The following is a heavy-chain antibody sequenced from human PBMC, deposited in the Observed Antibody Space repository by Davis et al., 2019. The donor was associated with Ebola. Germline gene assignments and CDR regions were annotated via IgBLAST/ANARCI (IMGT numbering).Heavy chain of an antibody. CDR1: GFTFTTFA. V-gene: IGHV3-23*01. CDR3: ARGSLTVTGTLDF. CDR2: ITGSDGGT. D-gene: IGHD1-14*01. J-gene: IGHJ4*02. Sequence: PGGSLRLSCAASGFTFTTFAMNWVRQAPGKGLEWVSSITGSDGGTHYGDSVKGRFTVSRDNSKKTVFLQMNSLRAEDTAVYYCARGSLTVTGTLDFWGQGTPVTVSS.